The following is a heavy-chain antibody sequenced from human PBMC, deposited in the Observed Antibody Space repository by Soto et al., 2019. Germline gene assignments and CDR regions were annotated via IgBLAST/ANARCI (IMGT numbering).Heavy chain of an antibody. CDR1: GGSISSGGYS. CDR3: AGDLISGRFRGVLSTEPDC. CDR2: IYHSGST. V-gene: IGHV4-30-2*01. Sequence: PSETLSLTCAVSGGSISSGGYSWSWIRQPPGKGLEWIANIYHSGSTYYNPSLKSRVTISVDRSKNQFPLKLSSVTAADTAVYFCAGDLISGRFRGVLSTEPDCWGQGTLVTVSS. D-gene: IGHD3-10*01. J-gene: IGHJ4*02.